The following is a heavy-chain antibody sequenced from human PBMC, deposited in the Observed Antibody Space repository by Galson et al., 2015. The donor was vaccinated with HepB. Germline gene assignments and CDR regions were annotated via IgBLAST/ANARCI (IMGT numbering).Heavy chain of an antibody. V-gene: IGHV3-72*01. CDR1: GFTFSDHY. CDR2: TRKRGNTYTT. Sequence: SLRLSCAASGFTFSDHYMDWVRQAPGKGLEWVGRTRKRGNTYTTEYAASVNGRFTISRDDSNNSLYLQMNSLKTEDTAVYYCARVGDSALYYFDYCGQGTLVTASS. D-gene: IGHD6-13*01. J-gene: IGHJ4*02. CDR3: ARVGDSALYYFDY.